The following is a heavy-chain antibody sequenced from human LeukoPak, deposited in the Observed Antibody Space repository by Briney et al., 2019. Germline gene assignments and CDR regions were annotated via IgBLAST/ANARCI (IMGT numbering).Heavy chain of an antibody. CDR3: SRDTAMGHLKYFDY. CDR2: IYTSGST. Sequence: SETLSLTCTVSGGSISSYYWSWIRQPAGKGLEWIGRIYTSGSTNYNPSLKSRVTMSVDTSKNQFSLKLSSVTAADTAVYYCSRDTAMGHLKYFDYWGQGTLVTVSS. CDR1: GGSISSYY. V-gene: IGHV4-4*07. J-gene: IGHJ4*02. D-gene: IGHD5-18*01.